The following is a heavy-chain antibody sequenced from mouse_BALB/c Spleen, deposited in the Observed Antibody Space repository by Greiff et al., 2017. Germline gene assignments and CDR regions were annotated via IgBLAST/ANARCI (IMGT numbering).Heavy chain of an antibody. V-gene: IGHV14-3*02. CDR3: ARGSYGSSYGFAY. Sequence: VQLQQSGAELVKPGASVKLSCTASGFNIKDTYMHWVKQRPEQGLEWIGRIDPANGNTKYDPKFQDKATITADTSSNTAYLQLSSLTSEDTAVYYCARGSYGSSYGFAYWGQGTLVTVSA. CDR2: IDPANGNT. CDR1: GFNIKDTY. J-gene: IGHJ3*01. D-gene: IGHD1-1*01.